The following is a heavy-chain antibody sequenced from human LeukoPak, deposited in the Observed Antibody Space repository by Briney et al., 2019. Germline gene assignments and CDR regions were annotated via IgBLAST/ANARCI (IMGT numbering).Heavy chain of an antibody. CDR1: GFMFSDHY. V-gene: IGHV3-72*01. CDR3: ARPNGIDWPIDYFDY. D-gene: IGHD3-9*01. J-gene: IGHJ4*02. CDR2: IRNRARGHTT. Sequence: GGSLRLSCAASGFMFSDHYMVWVRQPPGKGLEGVGRIRNRARGHTTEYAESVKDRFIVSRDHSKNTVYLQMNSLKTEDTAVYYCARPNGIDWPIDYFDYWGQRTLVTVSS.